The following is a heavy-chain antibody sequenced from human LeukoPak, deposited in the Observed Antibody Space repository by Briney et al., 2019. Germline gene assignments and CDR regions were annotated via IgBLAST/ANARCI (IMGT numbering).Heavy chain of an antibody. CDR2: INHSGST. D-gene: IGHD4-17*01. V-gene: IGHV4-34*01. CDR3: ARDYGDYRFDY. Sequence: SETLSLTCTVSGGSISSYYWSWIRQPPGKGLEWIGEINHSGSTNYNPSLKSRVTISVDTSKNQFSLKLSSVTAADTAVYYCARDYGDYRFDYWGQGTLVTVSS. J-gene: IGHJ4*02. CDR1: GGSISSYY.